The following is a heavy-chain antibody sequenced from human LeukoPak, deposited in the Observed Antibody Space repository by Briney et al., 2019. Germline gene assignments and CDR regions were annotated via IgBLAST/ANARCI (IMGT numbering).Heavy chain of an antibody. V-gene: IGHV1-18*01. D-gene: IGHD2-2*02. J-gene: IGHJ4*02. Sequence: GASVKVSCKASGYTFTTYGLSWVRQAPGQGLEWMGWISPYNGNTYCAQNLQGRVTMTTDTSTSTAYMELRSLRSDDTAVYYCAREYCSSITCYNPDYWGQGTLVTVSS. CDR2: ISPYNGNT. CDR1: GYTFTTYG. CDR3: AREYCSSITCYNPDY.